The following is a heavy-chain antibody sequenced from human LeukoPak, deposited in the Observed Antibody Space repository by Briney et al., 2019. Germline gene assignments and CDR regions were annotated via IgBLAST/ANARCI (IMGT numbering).Heavy chain of an antibody. CDR2: IYHSGST. V-gene: IGHV4-30-2*01. Sequence: SETLSLTCAVSGGSISSGGYSWSWIRQPPGKGLEWIGYIYHSGSTYYNPSLKSRVTISVDTSKNQFSLKLSSVTAADTAVYYCARSDGLLWFGEVLNWFDPWGQGTLVTVSS. D-gene: IGHD3-10*01. CDR3: ARSDGLLWFGEVLNWFDP. J-gene: IGHJ5*02. CDR1: GGSISSGGYS.